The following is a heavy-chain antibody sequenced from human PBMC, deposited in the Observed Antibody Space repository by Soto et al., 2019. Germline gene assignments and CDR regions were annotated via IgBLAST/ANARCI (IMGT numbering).Heavy chain of an antibody. J-gene: IGHJ5*02. CDR1: GYSINNGYY. V-gene: IGHV4-38-2*01. CDR3: ARAVSIVVVPASGWFDP. D-gene: IGHD2-2*01. CDR2: IYHSGST. Sequence: SETLSLTCVVSGYSINNGYYWGFIRQPPGKGLEWIGSIYHSGSTYYNPSLKGRVTISVDTSKNQFSLKLNFVTAADTAVYYCARAVSIVVVPASGWFDPWGQGTLVTVSS.